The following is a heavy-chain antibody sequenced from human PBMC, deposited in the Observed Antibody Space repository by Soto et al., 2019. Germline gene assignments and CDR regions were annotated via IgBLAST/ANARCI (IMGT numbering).Heavy chain of an antibody. D-gene: IGHD3-22*01. CDR1: GFTFSIYA. CDR3: AKGPTVIVVVTTFDY. J-gene: IGHJ4*02. CDR2: ISGSGGST. Sequence: GGSLRLSCAASGFTFSIYAMSWVRQAPGKGLEWVSAISGSGGSTCYADSVKGRFTISRDNSKNTLYLQTNSLRAEDTAVYYCAKGPTVIVVVTTFDYWGQGTLVTVSS. V-gene: IGHV3-23*01.